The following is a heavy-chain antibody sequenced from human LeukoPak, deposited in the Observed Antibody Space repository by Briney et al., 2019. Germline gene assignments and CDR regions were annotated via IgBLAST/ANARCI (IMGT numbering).Heavy chain of an antibody. CDR2: INPSGGST. Sequence: ASVKVSCKASGYTFINYYMHWVQQAPGQGLEWMGIINPSGGSTSYAQKFQGRVTMTRDTSTSTVYMELSSLRSEDTAVYYCARDESTSILWWWGQGTLVTVSS. CDR1: GYTFINYY. CDR3: ARDESTSILWW. J-gene: IGHJ1*01. V-gene: IGHV1-46*01. D-gene: IGHD2-21*01.